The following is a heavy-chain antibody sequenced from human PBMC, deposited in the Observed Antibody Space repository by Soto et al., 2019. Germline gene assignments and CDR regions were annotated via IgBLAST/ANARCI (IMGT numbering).Heavy chain of an antibody. CDR3: ADYYDSSGYNRH. D-gene: IGHD3-22*01. V-gene: IGHV4-39*01. CDR1: GGSISSSSYY. Sequence: PSETLSLTCTVSGGSISSSSYYWGWIRQPPGKGLEWIGSIYYSGSTYYNPSLKSRVTISVDTSKNQFSLKLSSVTAADTAVYYCADYYDSSGYNRHWGQGTLVTVSS. CDR2: IYYSGST. J-gene: IGHJ4*02.